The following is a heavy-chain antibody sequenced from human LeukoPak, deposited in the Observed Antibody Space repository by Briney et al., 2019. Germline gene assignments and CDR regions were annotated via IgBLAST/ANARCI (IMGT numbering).Heavy chain of an antibody. CDR1: GYTFTGYY. D-gene: IGHD6-6*01. CDR2: INPNSGGT. CDR3: ARDRLRIAARPLVGVSY. J-gene: IGHJ4*02. V-gene: IGHV1-2*02. Sequence: GALVKVSCKASGYTFTGYYMHSVRHAPGQGLEWMGRINPNSGGTNYAQKFQGRVTMTRDTSISTAYMELSRLRSDDTAVYYCARDRLRIAARPLVGVSYWGQGTLVTVSS.